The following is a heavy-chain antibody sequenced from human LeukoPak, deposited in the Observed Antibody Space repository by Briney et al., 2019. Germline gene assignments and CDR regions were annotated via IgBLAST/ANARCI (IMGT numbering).Heavy chain of an antibody. Sequence: GGSLRLSCAASGFTFSIYGMSWVRQAPGKGLEWVSAISGSGGSTYYADSVKGRFTISRDNSKNTLYLQMNSLRAEDTAVYYCAKDRGIISDYWGQGTLVTVSS. V-gene: IGHV3-23*01. J-gene: IGHJ4*02. CDR2: ISGSGGST. CDR1: GFTFSIYG. D-gene: IGHD3-10*01. CDR3: AKDRGIISDY.